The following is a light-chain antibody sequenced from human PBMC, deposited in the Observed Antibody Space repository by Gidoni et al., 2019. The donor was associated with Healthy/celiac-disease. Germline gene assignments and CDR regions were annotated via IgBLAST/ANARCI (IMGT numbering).Light chain of an antibody. V-gene: IGKV1-13*02. Sequence: AIQLTQSPSSLSASVGDRVTITCRASQGISSALAWYQQKPGKAPKLLIYDASSLESGVPSRFSGSGSGTDFTLTISSLQPEDFATYYCQQFNSYPQGTFGPGTKEDIK. CDR3: QQFNSYPQGT. CDR2: DAS. CDR1: QGISSA. J-gene: IGKJ3*01.